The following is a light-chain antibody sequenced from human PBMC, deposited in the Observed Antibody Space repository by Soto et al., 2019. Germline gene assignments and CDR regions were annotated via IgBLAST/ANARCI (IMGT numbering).Light chain of an antibody. CDR1: SSDVGGYNC. CDR3: SSYTSSSTYV. CDR2: DVS. V-gene: IGLV2-14*03. J-gene: IGLJ1*01. Sequence: QSALTQPASVSGSPGQSIAISCTGTSSDVGGYNCVSWYQHHPGKAPRLVIHDVSNRPSGVSDRFSGSKSGNTASLTISWLQAEDEADYYCSSYTSSSTYVFGTGTKVTVL.